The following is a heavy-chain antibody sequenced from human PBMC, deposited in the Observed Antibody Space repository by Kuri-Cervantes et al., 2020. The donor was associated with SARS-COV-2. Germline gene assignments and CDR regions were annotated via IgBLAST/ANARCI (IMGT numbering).Heavy chain of an antibody. D-gene: IGHD1-7*01. CDR3: ARGGGITGTTLVGRVAPLEDY. Sequence: SVKVSCKASGGTFSSYAISWGRRAPGQGLEWMGGIIPIFGTANYAQKFQGRVTITADESTSTAYMELSRLRSDDTAVYYCARGGGITGTTLVGRVAPLEDYWGQGTLVTVSS. V-gene: IGHV1-69*13. CDR2: IIPIFGTA. J-gene: IGHJ4*02. CDR1: GGTFSSYA.